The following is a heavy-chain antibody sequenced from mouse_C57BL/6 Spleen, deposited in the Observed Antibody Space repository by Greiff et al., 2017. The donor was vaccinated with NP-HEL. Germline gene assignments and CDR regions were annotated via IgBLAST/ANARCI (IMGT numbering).Heavy chain of an antibody. CDR3: ASGNYYGSWFAY. CDR1: GFTFSDYG. D-gene: IGHD1-1*01. J-gene: IGHJ3*01. CDR2: ISSGSSTI. V-gene: IGHV5-17*01. Sequence: EVKVEESGGGLVKPGGSLKLSCAASGFTFSDYGMHWVRQAPEKGLEWVAYISSGSSTIYYADTVKGRFTISRDNAKNTLFLQMTSLRSEDTAMYYCASGNYYGSWFAYWGQGTLVTVSA.